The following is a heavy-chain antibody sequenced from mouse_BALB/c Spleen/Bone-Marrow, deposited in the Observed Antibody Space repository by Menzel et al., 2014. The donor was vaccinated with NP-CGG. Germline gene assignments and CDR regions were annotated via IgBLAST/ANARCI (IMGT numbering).Heavy chain of an antibody. J-gene: IGHJ3*01. CDR1: GFNIKDPY. V-gene: IGHV14-3*02. CDR3: APYYYGRWFTY. Sequence: QLQQSGAELVKPGASVKLSCTASGFNIKDPYMHWVKQRPEQGLEWIGRIDPANGNTKYDPKFQGKATITADTSSNTPYLQLSSLTSEDTAVYYCAPYYYGRWFTYWGQGTLVTVSA. D-gene: IGHD1-1*01. CDR2: IDPANGNT.